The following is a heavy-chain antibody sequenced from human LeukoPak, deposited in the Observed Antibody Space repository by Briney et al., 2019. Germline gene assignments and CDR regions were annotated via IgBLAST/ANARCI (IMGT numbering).Heavy chain of an antibody. CDR2: IIPIFATA. D-gene: IGHD3-22*01. V-gene: IGHV1-69*01. J-gene: IGHJ6*02. CDR3: ARDAADDSSGYYGYYGMDV. CDR1: GGTFSSYA. Sequence: GSSVKVSCKASGGTFSSYAISWVRQAPGQGLEWMGGIIPIFATANYAQKFQGRVTITADESTSTAYMELSSLRSEDTAVYYCARDAADDSSGYYGYYGMDVWGQGTTVTVSS.